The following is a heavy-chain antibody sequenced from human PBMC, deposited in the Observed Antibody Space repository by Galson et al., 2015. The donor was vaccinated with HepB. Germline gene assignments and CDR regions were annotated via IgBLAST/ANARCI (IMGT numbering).Heavy chain of an antibody. CDR2: ISSSSYYI. Sequence: LRLSCAASGFTFSSYSMNWVRQAPGKGLEWVSSISSSSYYIYYADSVEGRFTISRDNAKNSLYLHMNSLRAEDTAVYFCARGPGLEFDFWGQGTLVTVSS. J-gene: IGHJ4*02. CDR3: ARGPGLEFDF. V-gene: IGHV3-21*01. D-gene: IGHD5/OR15-5a*01. CDR1: GFTFSSYS.